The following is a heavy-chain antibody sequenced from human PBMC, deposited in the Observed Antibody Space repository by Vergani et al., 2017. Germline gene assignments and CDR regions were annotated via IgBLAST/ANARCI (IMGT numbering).Heavy chain of an antibody. V-gene: IGHV3-64*01. D-gene: IGHD3-3*01. CDR1: GFTFTYHG. CDR3: ARTLKFLDMDV. J-gene: IGHJ6*04. CDR2: IGNYGGSI. Sequence: EVNLVESGGGLVHPGGSLRLACATSGFTFTYHGMYWVRQGPGKGLEFVSGIGNYGGSIQYGNSVKGRFIISRDASGKSVSLQMTRLRIDDTAVYFCARTLKFLDMDVWGKGTTVTVSS.